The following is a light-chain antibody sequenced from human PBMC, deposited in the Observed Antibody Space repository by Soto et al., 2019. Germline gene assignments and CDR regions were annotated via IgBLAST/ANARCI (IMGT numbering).Light chain of an antibody. Sequence: DIQMTQSPSSLSASVGDIVIITCRASQGITKYLAWYQQKPGKVPNLLIHTASTLQSGVPSRFSGSRYGTDFTLTISSLQPEDVATYYCQKYNSAPYTFGPGTKVDIK. CDR3: QKYNSAPYT. CDR2: TAS. V-gene: IGKV1-27*01. CDR1: QGITKY. J-gene: IGKJ3*01.